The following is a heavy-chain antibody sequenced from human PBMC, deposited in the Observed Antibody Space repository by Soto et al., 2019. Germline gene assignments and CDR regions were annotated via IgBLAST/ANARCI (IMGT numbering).Heavy chain of an antibody. CDR1: GFTFSSYA. CDR2: ISGSGGST. J-gene: IGHJ5*02. CDR3: AKDPQYIGWFDP. V-gene: IGHV3-23*01. Sequence: LRLSCAASGFTFSSYAMSWVRQAPGKGLEWVSAISGSGGSTYYADSVKGRFTISRDNSKNTLYLQMNSLRAEDTAVYYCAKDPQYIGWFDPWGQGTLVTVSS. D-gene: IGHD1-1*01.